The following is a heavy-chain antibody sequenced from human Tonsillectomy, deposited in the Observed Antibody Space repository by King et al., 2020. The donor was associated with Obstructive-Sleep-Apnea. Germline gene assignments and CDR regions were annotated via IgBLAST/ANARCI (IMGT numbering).Heavy chain of an antibody. J-gene: IGHJ4*02. V-gene: IGHV3-15*01. CDR2: FKIKTDVGTT. CDR3: TTDRRYFDWLLPLDY. D-gene: IGHD3-9*01. Sequence: VQLVESGGGLVKPGGSLRISCAASGFTFSNAWMSWVRQAPGKGLEWVGRFKIKTDVGTTDYAAPVKGRFTISRDDSKNTLYLPMNSLKTEDTALYYCTTDRRYFDWLLPLDYWGQGTLVTVSS. CDR1: GFTFSNAW.